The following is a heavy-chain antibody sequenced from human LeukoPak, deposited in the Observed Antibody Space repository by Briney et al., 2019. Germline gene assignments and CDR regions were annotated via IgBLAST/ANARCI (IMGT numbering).Heavy chain of an antibody. J-gene: IGHJ4*02. Sequence: ASVKVSCKASGYTFTGYYMHWVRQAPGQGLEWMGWINPNSGGTNYAQKFQGRVTMTRDTSISTAYMELSRLRSDDTAVYYCARSDVLLWFGELSYFDYWGQGTLVTVSS. V-gene: IGHV1-2*02. CDR1: GYTFTGYY. D-gene: IGHD3-10*01. CDR3: ARSDVLLWFGELSYFDY. CDR2: INPNSGGT.